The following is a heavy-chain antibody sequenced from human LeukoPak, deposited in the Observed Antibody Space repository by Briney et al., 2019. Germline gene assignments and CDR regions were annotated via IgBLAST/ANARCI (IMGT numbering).Heavy chain of an antibody. CDR3: AGAVASSWYGDAFDI. D-gene: IGHD6-13*01. CDR2: IYYSGST. CDR1: GGTISSYY. V-gene: IGHV4-59*01. Sequence: SETLSLTCTVSGGTISSYYWTWILQLPGKGLEWIGYIYYSGSTNYNSSLKSRVTISVDTSKNQFSLKLSSVTAADTAIYYCAGAVASSWYGDAFDIWGQGTMVTVSS. J-gene: IGHJ3*02.